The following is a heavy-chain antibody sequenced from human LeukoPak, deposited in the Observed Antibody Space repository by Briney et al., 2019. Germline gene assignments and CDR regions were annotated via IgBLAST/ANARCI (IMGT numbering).Heavy chain of an antibody. Sequence: GGSLRLSCAASGFTFSSYSMNWVRQAPGKGLERVANMKEDGSQETYVDSVKGRFTISRDNAKNSLYLQMNNVRAEDTAVYYCARYSYKHDCWGQGTLVTVSS. D-gene: IGHD2-15*01. J-gene: IGHJ4*02. V-gene: IGHV3-7*01. CDR3: ARYSYKHDC. CDR1: GFTFSSYS. CDR2: MKEDGSQE.